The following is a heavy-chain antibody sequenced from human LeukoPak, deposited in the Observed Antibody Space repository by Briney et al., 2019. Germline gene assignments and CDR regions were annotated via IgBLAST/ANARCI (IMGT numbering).Heavy chain of an antibody. Sequence: SETLSLTCAVYGGSFRGYYWSWIRQPPGKGLEWIGEINHSGSTNYNPSLKSRVTISVDTSKNQFSLKLSSVTAADTAVYYCARVKGPRDYWGQGTLVTVSS. CDR2: INHSGST. J-gene: IGHJ4*02. V-gene: IGHV4-34*01. CDR1: GGSFRGYY. CDR3: ARVKGPRDY.